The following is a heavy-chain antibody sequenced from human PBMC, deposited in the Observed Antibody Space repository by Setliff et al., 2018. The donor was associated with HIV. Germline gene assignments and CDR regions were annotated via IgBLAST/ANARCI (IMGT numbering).Heavy chain of an antibody. CDR3: ARVNSDAFDV. V-gene: IGHV1-69*02. CDR2: IVPLLGVP. J-gene: IGHJ3*01. Sequence: SVKVSCKASGGTFSYYTFTWVRQAPGQGLEWLGRIVPLLGVPDYAQKFQGRVTLTADRSTSTAYMELSSLRSEDTAGYYCARVNSDAFDVWGQGTKVTVSS. CDR1: GGTFSYYT.